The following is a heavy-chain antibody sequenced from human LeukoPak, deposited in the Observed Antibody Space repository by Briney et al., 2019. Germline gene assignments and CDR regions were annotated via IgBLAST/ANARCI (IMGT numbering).Heavy chain of an antibody. CDR3: ARLSVGANYY. V-gene: IGHV4-39*01. CDR2: IYYSGST. Sequence: SETLSLTCTVSGGSISSSTYYWGWIRQPPGKGLEWIGSIYYSGSTYYNPSLKSRVTISVDTSKNQFSLKLSSVTAADTAVYYCARLSVGANYYWGQGTLVTVSS. J-gene: IGHJ4*02. CDR1: GGSISSSTYY. D-gene: IGHD1-26*01.